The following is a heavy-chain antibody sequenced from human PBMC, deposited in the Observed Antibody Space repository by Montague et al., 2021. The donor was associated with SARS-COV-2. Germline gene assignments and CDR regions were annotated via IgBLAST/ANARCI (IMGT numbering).Heavy chain of an antibody. CDR1: GFTFSKYS. J-gene: IGHJ3*02. CDR3: ARALSASYSVGGDSFDI. Sequence: SLSLSASGFTFSKYSMNWVRQAPGKGLEWVSSISTSSLYIYYAASVKGRFTISRANAKNSLFLQMDSLRAENTAVYYCARALSASYSVGGDSFDIWGQGTMVTVSS. V-gene: IGHV3-21*01. CDR2: ISTSSLYI. D-gene: IGHD5/OR15-5a*01.